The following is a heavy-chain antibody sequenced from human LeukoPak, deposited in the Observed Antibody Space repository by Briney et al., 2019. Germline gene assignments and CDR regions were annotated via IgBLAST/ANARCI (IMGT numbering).Heavy chain of an antibody. CDR2: IDWDDDK. CDR1: GFSLTTSGMC. V-gene: IGHV2-70*11. J-gene: IGHJ6*03. CDR3: ARTLGLNYYYYMDV. Sequence: SGPTLVNPTQTLTLTCSFSGFSLTTSGMCVSWIRQPPGKALEWLARIDWDDDKYYSTSLETRLTISKDTSKNQVVLTMTNMDPVDTATYYCARTLGLNYYYYMDVWGKGTTVTVSS. D-gene: IGHD3-3*02.